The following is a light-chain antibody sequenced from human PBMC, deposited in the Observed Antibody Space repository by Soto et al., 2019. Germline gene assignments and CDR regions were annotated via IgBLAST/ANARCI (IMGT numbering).Light chain of an antibody. CDR1: QSVSSSY. CDR3: HQYSGPPYT. Sequence: EIVLTQSPGTLSLSPGERVTLSRRASQSVSSSYLGWFQQRPGQAPRLLIYDTSNRATGIPDRFSGSGSGTDFTLTISRLEPEDFAVYYCHQYSGPPYTVGQGTKLEIK. CDR2: DTS. J-gene: IGKJ2*01. V-gene: IGKV3-20*01.